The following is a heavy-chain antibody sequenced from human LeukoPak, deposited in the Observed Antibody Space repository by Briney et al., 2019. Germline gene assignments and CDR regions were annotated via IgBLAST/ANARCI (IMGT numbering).Heavy chain of an antibody. D-gene: IGHD2-8*01. CDR2: INSYKGDT. J-gene: IGHJ4*02. Sequence: ASVKVSCKTSGYPFTTYDVAWVRQAPGQGLEWMGWINSYKGDTQYSQKFQGRFALTSDTSTNTVHMELWSLRSDDTAVYYCARDTNNEIDYWGQGTLVIVSS. V-gene: IGHV1-18*01. CDR1: GYPFTTYD. CDR3: ARDTNNEIDY.